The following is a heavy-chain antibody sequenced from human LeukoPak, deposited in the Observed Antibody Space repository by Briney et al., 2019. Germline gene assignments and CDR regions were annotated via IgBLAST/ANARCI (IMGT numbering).Heavy chain of an antibody. D-gene: IGHD2-15*01. J-gene: IGHJ4*02. V-gene: IGHV4-59*01. CDR1: GGSISSYY. CDR3: AREVGYCSGGSCYSYFDY. Sequence: KPSETLSLTCTVSGGSISSYYWSWIRQPPGMGLEWIGYIYYSGSTNYNASLTNRVTISVDTSKNQFSLKLSSVTAADTAVYYCAREVGYCSGGSCYSYFDYWGQGTLVTVSS. CDR2: IYYSGST.